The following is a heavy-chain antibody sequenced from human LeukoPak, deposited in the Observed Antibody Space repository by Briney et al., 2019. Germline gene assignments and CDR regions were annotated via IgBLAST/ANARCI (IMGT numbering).Heavy chain of an antibody. Sequence: GGSLRLSCVASGFTFSNYGMHWVRQAPGKGLEWVGRIKSKTDGGTTDYAAPVKGRFTISRDDSKNTLYLQMNSLKTEDTAVYYCTPGGYDSSGYYPGYFDYWGQGALVTVSS. CDR2: IKSKTDGGTT. CDR1: GFTFSNYG. D-gene: IGHD3-22*01. J-gene: IGHJ4*02. V-gene: IGHV3-15*01. CDR3: TPGGYDSSGYYPGYFDY.